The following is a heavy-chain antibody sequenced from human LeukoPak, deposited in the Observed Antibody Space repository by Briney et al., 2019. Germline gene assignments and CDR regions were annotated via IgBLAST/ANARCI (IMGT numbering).Heavy chain of an antibody. J-gene: IGHJ6*03. CDR2: ISYSGST. D-gene: IGHD3-22*01. V-gene: IGHV4-59*12. CDR1: GGSISSYY. Sequence: SETLSLTCTVSGGSISSYYWSWIRQPPGKGLEWIGYISYSGSTNYNPSLKSRVTISVDTSKNQLSLWLSSVTAADTAVYYCARDRLDTYYYMDVWGKGTTVTVSS. CDR3: ARDRLDTYYYMDV.